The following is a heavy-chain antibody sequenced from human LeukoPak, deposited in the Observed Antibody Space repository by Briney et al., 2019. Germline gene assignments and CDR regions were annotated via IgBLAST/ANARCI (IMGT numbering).Heavy chain of an antibody. D-gene: IGHD3-22*01. CDR1: GGSISSGDSY. CDR3: ARAVYYYDSSGYYGGGSWYWFDP. J-gene: IGHJ5*02. V-gene: IGHV4-30-4*01. CDR2: IYYSWST. Sequence: SQTLSLTCTVSGGSISSGDSYWSWIRQPPGKGLDWIGYIYYSWSTYYNPSLKSRVTISVDTSKNQSSLKLSSVTAADTAAYYCARAVYYYDSSGYYGGGSWYWFDPWGQGTLVTVSS.